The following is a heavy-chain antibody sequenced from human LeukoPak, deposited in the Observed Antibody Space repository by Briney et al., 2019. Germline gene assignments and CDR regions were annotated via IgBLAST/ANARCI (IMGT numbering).Heavy chain of an antibody. CDR1: GGSISSGGYY. CDR2: IYYSGST. CDR3: ARDEDMITFGGVIVRGGDY. D-gene: IGHD3-16*02. Sequence: SETLSLTCTVSGGSISSGGYYWSWIRQHPGKGLEWIGYIYYSGSTYYNPSLKSRVTISVDTSKNQFSLKLSSVTAADTAVYYCARDEDMITFGGVIVRGGDYWGQGTLVTVSS. J-gene: IGHJ4*02. V-gene: IGHV4-31*03.